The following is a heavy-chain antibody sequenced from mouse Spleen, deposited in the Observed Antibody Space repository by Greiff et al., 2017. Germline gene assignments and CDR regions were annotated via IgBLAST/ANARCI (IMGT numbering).Heavy chain of an antibody. D-gene: IGHD2-3*01. V-gene: IGHV5-6*01. CDR2: ISSGGSYT. CDR1: GFTFSSYG. Sequence: EVQLVESGGDLVKPGGSLKLSCAASGFTFSSYGMSWVRQTPDKRLEWVATISSGGSYTYYPDSVKGRFTISRDNAKNTLYLQMSSLKSEDTAMYYCAREDGMFDYWGQGTTLTVSS. CDR3: AREDGMFDY. J-gene: IGHJ2*01.